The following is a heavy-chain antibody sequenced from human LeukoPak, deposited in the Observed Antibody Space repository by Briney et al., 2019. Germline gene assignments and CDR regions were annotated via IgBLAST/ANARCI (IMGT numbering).Heavy chain of an antibody. CDR2: ISRNSGTI. CDR1: GFSLHDYA. CDR3: AKDKISSDRSSGFDQ. Sequence: GGSLRLSCAASGFSLHDYAMHWVRQGPGKGLEWVSGISRNSGTIVYADPVKGRFTISRDNAKNSLYLQMNSLRPEDTALYYCAKDKISSDRSSGFDQWGQGTLVIVSS. V-gene: IGHV3-9*01. J-gene: IGHJ4*02. D-gene: IGHD6-19*01.